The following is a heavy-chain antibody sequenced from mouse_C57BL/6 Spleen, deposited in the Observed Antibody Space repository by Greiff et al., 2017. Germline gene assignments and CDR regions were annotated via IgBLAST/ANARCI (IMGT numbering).Heavy chain of an antibody. J-gene: IGHJ2*01. CDR1: GYSITSCYF. CDR3: ARDDYLYYLDY. Sequence: DVKLQESGPGLVKPSQSLSLTCTVTGYSITSCYFRYWIRKFPGTKLEWLGYITYDGSNTYNPTLKNPIPITRDTSKHQFVLKLNSVTTEDTATDYCARDDYLYYLDYWGQGTTLTVSS. V-gene: IGHV3-6*01. D-gene: IGHD2-4*01. CDR2: ITYDGSN.